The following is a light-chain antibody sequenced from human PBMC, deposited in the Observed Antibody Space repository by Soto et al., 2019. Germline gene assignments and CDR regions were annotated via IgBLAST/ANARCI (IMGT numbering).Light chain of an antibody. V-gene: IGKV1-39*01. CDR1: QTIISH. CDR3: QQSYSTPVT. J-gene: IGKJ5*01. Sequence: DIQMTQSPPSLSSCLLDIVTIACRASQTIISHLNWYQKKSGRAPKLLISAASSLQSDVPSRFSGSGSGTDFTLTINSLQPEDSATYYCQQSYSTPVTFGQGTRLEIK. CDR2: AAS.